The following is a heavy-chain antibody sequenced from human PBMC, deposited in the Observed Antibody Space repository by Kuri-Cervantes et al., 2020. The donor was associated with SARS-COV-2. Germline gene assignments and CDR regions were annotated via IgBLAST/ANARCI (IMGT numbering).Heavy chain of an antibody. J-gene: IGHJ4*02. Sequence: GGSLRLSCAASGFTFSDYYMSWIRQAPGKGLEWVSYISSSGSTIYYADSVKGRFTISRDNAKNSLYLQMNSLRAEDTAVYYCARDRKCSSTSCKSYSAQVFDYWGQGTLVTVSS. CDR3: ARDRKCSSTSCKSYSAQVFDY. V-gene: IGHV3-11*04. CDR2: ISSSGSTI. D-gene: IGHD2-2*01. CDR1: GFTFSDYY.